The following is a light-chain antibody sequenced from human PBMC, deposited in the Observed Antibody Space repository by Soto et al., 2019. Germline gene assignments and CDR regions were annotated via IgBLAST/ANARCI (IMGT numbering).Light chain of an antibody. CDR2: GAS. Sequence: EILLTQSPDTLYLSPGVTATLSCRASQNVPSNYLAWYQQKPGRAPRLLIHGASRRATGIPDRFSGSGSGTDVILTISRLEAEDFAVYYCQQYGSSPPVTFGGGTKVAVK. J-gene: IGKJ4*01. CDR3: QQYGSSPPVT. V-gene: IGKV3-20*01. CDR1: QNVPSNY.